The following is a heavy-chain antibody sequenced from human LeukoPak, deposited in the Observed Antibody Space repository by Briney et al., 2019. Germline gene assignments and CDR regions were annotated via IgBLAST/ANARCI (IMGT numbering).Heavy chain of an antibody. J-gene: IGHJ5*02. D-gene: IGHD3-10*01. Sequence: GGSLRLSCAASGFTFSSYGMHWVRQAPGKGLEWVALISYDGSNKYYADSVKGRFTISRDNSKNTLYLQMNSLRAEDTAVYYCAKGAGSGSYYNEGGNWFDPWGQGTLVTVSS. CDR1: GFTFSSYG. CDR3: AKGAGSGSYYNEGGNWFDP. CDR2: ISYDGSNK. V-gene: IGHV3-30*18.